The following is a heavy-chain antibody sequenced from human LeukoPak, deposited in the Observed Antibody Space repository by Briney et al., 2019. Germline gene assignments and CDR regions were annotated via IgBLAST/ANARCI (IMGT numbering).Heavy chain of an antibody. CDR1: GFTFSSYG. CDR3: AKDARYYYDCSGYYYGY. CDR2: IWYDGSNK. Sequence: GRSLRLSCAASGFTFSSYGMHWVRQAPGKGLEWVAVIWYDGSNKYYADSVKGRFTISRDNSKNTLYLQMNSLRAEDTAVYYCAKDARYYYDCSGYYYGYWGQGTLVTVSS. V-gene: IGHV3-33*06. D-gene: IGHD3-22*01. J-gene: IGHJ4*02.